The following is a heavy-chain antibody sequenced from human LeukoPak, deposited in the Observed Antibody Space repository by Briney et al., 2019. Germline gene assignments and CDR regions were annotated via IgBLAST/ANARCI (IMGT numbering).Heavy chain of an antibody. CDR2: IYYSGRT. J-gene: IGHJ2*01. V-gene: IGHV4-59*01. Sequence: SETLSLTCTVSGGSITSYYWSWIRQPPGKGLEWIGYIYYSGRTNYNPSLKSRVTISVDTSKNQFSLNLSSVPAADTAVYYCARVPDDGDYGGWHFDLWGRGTLVTVSS. D-gene: IGHD4-17*01. CDR3: ARVPDDGDYGGWHFDL. CDR1: GGSITSYY.